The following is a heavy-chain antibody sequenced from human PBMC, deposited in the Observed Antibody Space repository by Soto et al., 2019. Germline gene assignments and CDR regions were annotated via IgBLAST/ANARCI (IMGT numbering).Heavy chain of an antibody. J-gene: IGHJ6*02. CDR2: INWNGGST. CDR3: AKVLQYYEPPDGLDV. V-gene: IGHV3-20*04. D-gene: IGHD1-26*01. Sequence: PGGSLRLSCAASGFSFDDYGMNWVRQAPGKGLEWVSGINWNGGSTSYADSVKGRFTISRDNAKNSLYLQMNSLRAEDTAVYYCAKVLQYYEPPDGLDVWGQGTTVTVSS. CDR1: GFSFDDYG.